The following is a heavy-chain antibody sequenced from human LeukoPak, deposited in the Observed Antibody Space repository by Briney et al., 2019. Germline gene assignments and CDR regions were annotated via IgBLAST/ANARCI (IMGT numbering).Heavy chain of an antibody. CDR2: ISSSGSTI. D-gene: IGHD5-18*01. CDR1: GFTFSDYY. Sequence: GGSLRLSCAASGFTFSDYYMSWIRQAPGEGVEWVSYISSSGSTIYYADSVKGRFTISRDNAKNSLYLQMNSLRAEDTAVYYCARLFRRGGYSYRRFDYWGQGTLVTVSS. J-gene: IGHJ4*02. CDR3: ARLFRRGGYSYRRFDY. V-gene: IGHV3-11*04.